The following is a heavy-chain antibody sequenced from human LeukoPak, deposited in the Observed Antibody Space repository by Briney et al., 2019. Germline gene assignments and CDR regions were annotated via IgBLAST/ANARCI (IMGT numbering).Heavy chain of an antibody. CDR3: ARVGPTTWFDP. D-gene: IGHD1-26*01. CDR1: GYTFTSYY. CDR2: INPSGGST. V-gene: IGHV1-46*01. J-gene: IGHJ5*02. Sequence: ASVKVSCKASGYTFTSYYMHWVRQAPGQGLEWMGIINPSGGSTSYAQKFQGRVAMTRDTSTSTVYMELSSLRSEDTAVYYCARVGPTTWFDPWGQGTLVTVSS.